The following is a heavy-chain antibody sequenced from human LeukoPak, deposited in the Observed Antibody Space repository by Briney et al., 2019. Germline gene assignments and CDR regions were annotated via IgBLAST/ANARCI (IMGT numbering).Heavy chain of an antibody. CDR2: IRSKANSYAT. V-gene: IGHV3-73*01. D-gene: IGHD2/OR15-2a*01. CDR1: GFTFSGSA. J-gene: IGHJ3*01. CDR3: TRHVYDPDAFDV. Sequence: GGSLRLSCAASGFTFSGSAMHWVRQASGKGPEWVGRIRSKANSYATAYAASVKGRFTISRDDSKNTAYLQMNSLKTEDTAVYYCTRHVYDPDAFDVWGQGTMVTVSS.